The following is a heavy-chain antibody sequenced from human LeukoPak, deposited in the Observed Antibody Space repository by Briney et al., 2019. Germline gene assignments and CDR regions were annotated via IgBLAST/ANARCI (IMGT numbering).Heavy chain of an antibody. CDR2: IMQDGSEK. CDR3: TRGDGGFDWLIDY. J-gene: IGHJ4*02. Sequence: PGGSLRLSCAASGFTFSNYWMTWVRQAPGKGLEWVANIMQDGSEKYYVDSVRGRFTISRDNAKNSLYLQMNSLRAEDTAVYYCTRGDGGFDWLIDYWGQGTLVTVSS. CDR1: GFTFSNYW. D-gene: IGHD3-9*01. V-gene: IGHV3-7*01.